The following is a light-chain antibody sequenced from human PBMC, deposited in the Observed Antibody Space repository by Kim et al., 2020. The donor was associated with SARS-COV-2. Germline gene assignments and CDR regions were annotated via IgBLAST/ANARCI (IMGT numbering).Light chain of an antibody. CDR1: QSVLYNSNNKNY. J-gene: IGKJ4*01. V-gene: IGKV4-1*01. CDR2: WAS. CDR3: QQYYSTPFT. Sequence: RATINCKSSQSVLYNSNNKNYLAWYQQKPGQSPNLLIYWASTRESGVPDRFSGSGSGTDFTLTISSLQAEDVAVYYCQQYYSTPFTFGGGTKLEI.